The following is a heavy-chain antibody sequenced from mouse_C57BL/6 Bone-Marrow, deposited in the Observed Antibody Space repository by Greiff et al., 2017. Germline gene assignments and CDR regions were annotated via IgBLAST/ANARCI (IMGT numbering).Heavy chain of an antibody. V-gene: IGHV1-9*01. CDR3: ARSPITTVVATRAMDY. CDR2: ILPGSGST. CDR1: GYTFTGYW. D-gene: IGHD1-1*01. J-gene: IGHJ4*01. Sequence: QVQLQQSGAELMKPGASVKLSCKATGYTFTGYWIEWVKQRPGHGLEWIGEILPGSGSTNYNEKFKGKATFTADTSSNTAYMQLSSLTTEDSAIYYCARSPITTVVATRAMDYWGQGTSVTVSS.